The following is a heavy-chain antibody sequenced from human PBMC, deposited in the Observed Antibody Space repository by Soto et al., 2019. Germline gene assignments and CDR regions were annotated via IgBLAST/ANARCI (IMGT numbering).Heavy chain of an antibody. Sequence: GGSLRLSCAASGFTFSSYAMHWVRQAPGKGLEWVAVISYDGSNKYYADSVKGRFTISRDNSKNTLYLQMNSLRSEDTAVYYCARDQIVVVPADVRGHADIVVVVAANTFDYWGQGTLVTVSS. CDR3: ARDQIVVVPADVRGHADIVVVVAANTFDY. CDR1: GFTFSSYA. V-gene: IGHV3-30*04. D-gene: IGHD2-15*01. J-gene: IGHJ4*02. CDR2: ISYDGSNK.